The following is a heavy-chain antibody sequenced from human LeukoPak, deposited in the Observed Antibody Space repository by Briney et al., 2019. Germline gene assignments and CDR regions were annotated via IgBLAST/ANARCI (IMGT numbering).Heavy chain of an antibody. CDR3: VRAAGPYFDY. Sequence: SETLSLTGAVYGGSFSGYDWSGIRQPPGKGLEWIGEINHSGSTNYNPSLKSRVTISVDTSKNQFSLKLSSVTAADTAVYYCVRAAGPYFDYWGQGTLVTVSS. CDR1: GGSFSGYD. V-gene: IGHV4-34*01. CDR2: INHSGST. D-gene: IGHD6-13*01. J-gene: IGHJ4*02.